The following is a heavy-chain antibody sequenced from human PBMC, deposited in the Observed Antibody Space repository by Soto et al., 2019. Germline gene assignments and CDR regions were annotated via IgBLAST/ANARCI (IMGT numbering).Heavy chain of an antibody. CDR3: ASRTIFGVAPPFDY. CDR2: ISGSGGST. D-gene: IGHD3-3*01. CDR1: GFNFSSYA. J-gene: IGHJ4*02. V-gene: IGHV3-23*01. Sequence: PGGSLRLSCAASGFNFSSYAMSWVRQAPGKGLEWVSAISGSGGSTYYADSVKGRFTISRDNSKNTLYLQMNSLRAEDTAVYYCASRTIFGVAPPFDYWGQGTLVTVSS.